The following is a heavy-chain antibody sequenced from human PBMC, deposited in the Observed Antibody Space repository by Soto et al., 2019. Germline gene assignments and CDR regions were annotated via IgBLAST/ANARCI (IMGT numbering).Heavy chain of an antibody. V-gene: IGHV6-1*01. D-gene: IGHD6-19*01. J-gene: IGHJ4*02. CDR1: GDSVSSDSVT. CDR3: ARAHSTGWHYFDY. Sequence: PSQTLSLTCAISGDSVSSDSVTWNWIRQSPSRGLEWLGRTYYRSKWYSDYADSVKGRFTISRDNSKNTLYLHINSLKVDDTAMYYCARAHSTGWHYFDYWGPGTLVTVSS. CDR2: TYYRSKWYS.